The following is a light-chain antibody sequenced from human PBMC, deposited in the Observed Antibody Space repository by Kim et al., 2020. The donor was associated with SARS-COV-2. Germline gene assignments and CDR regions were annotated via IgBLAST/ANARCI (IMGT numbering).Light chain of an antibody. CDR3: QQNDDFPFT. J-gene: IGKJ5*01. CDR1: QVIRKY. Sequence: AAVGDRVTITCQTTQVIRKYLKWYQQRPGKAPQLLIYDVSNLQSGVPSRFSGSGYGTEFTLTISSLQPEDFATYYCQQNDDFPFTFGQGTRLEIK. V-gene: IGKV1-33*01. CDR2: DVS.